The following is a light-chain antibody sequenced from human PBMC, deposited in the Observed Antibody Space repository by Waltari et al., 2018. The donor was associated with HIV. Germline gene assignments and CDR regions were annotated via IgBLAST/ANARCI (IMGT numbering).Light chain of an antibody. Sequence: IVLTQSPGTLSLSPGERATLSCRASQSVTSGYLAWYQQKPGQAPRLLIYSTSKRATGIPDRFSGSGSGTDFSLTIDKLEPEDFGVYWCQQYGSSPYTFGRGT. J-gene: IGKJ2*01. V-gene: IGKV3-20*01. CDR2: STS. CDR1: QSVTSGY. CDR3: QQYGSSPYT.